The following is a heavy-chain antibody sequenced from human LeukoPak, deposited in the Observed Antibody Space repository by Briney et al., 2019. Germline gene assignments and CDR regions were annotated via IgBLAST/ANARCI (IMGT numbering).Heavy chain of an antibody. D-gene: IGHD3-10*01. V-gene: IGHV3-30-3*01. J-gene: IGHJ4*02. CDR3: AREGYYGSGRPPTLSFAY. Sequence: GGSLRLSCAASGFTFRNYVIHWVRQAPGKGLEWVAVTSSDLNVKLYADSVKGRFTISRDNSRSTLYLQMNSLRPEDTAIYYCAREGYYGSGRPPTLSFAYWGQGTLVTVSS. CDR1: GFTFRNYV. CDR2: TSSDLNVK.